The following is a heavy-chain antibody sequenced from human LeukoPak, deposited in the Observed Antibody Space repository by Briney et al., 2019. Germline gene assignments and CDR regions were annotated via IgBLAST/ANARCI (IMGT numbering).Heavy chain of an antibody. CDR3: AKDRGVIPAAITNWFDP. Sequence: GGSLRLSCAASGFTFSSYAMQWVRQAPGKGLEWVAVISYDGSNKYYADSVKGRFTISRDNSKNTLYLQMNSLRAEDTAVYCCAKDRGVIPAAITNWFDPWGQGTLVTVSS. D-gene: IGHD2-2*02. V-gene: IGHV3-30*04. J-gene: IGHJ5*02. CDR1: GFTFSSYA. CDR2: ISYDGSNK.